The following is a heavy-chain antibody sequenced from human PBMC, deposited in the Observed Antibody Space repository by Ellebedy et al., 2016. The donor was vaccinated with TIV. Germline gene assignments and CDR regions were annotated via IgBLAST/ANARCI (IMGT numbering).Heavy chain of an antibody. CDR3: ARDTAYMHAFDI. V-gene: IGHV3-53*01. Sequence: GESLKISCAASGFTFSRYWMSWVRQAPGKGLEWVSVIYSGAGTYYADSVKGRFTISRDNSKNTLFLQMNSLRAEDTAVYYCARDTAYMHAFDIWGQGTMVSVSS. CDR2: IYSGAGT. CDR1: GFTFSRYW. J-gene: IGHJ3*02. D-gene: IGHD4-11*01.